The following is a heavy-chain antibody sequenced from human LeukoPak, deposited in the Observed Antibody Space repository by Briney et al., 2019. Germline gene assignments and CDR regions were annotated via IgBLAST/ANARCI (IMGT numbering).Heavy chain of an antibody. Sequence: GGSLRLSCAPSGFTLSNYAMSWVRQAPRKGLEWVSTIDYSGGSTYYADPVKGRFTISRDNSKNTLYMQMNSRRGEDTAIYYCAKVPYSDYGSGRPPFMDVWGEGATVAVSP. CDR1: GFTLSNYA. V-gene: IGHV3-23*01. D-gene: IGHD3-10*01. CDR2: IDYSGGST. J-gene: IGHJ6*04. CDR3: AKVPYSDYGSGRPPFMDV.